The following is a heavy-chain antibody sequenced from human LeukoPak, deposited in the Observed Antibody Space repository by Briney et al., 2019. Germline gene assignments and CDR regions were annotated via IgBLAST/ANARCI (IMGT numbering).Heavy chain of an antibody. V-gene: IGHV1-3*01. CDR2: INGGNGNT. Sequence: ASVKVSCKASGYTFTSYGISWVRQAPGQRLEWMGWINGGNGNTQYSQKFQGRVTITRDTSASAAYMELSSLRFEDTAVYYCARRGMVPNLDYWGQGTLLTVSS. CDR3: ARRGMVPNLDY. CDR1: GYTFTSYG. D-gene: IGHD2-8*01. J-gene: IGHJ4*02.